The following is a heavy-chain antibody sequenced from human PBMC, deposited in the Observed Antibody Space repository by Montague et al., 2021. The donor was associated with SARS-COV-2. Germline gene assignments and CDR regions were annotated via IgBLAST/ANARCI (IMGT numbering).Heavy chain of an antibody. CDR2: IYYSGST. Sequence: SETLSLTCTVSGGSISSYYWSWIRQPPGKGLEWIWYIYYSGSTNYTPSLTSRVTISVDTSKNQFSLKLSSVTAADTAVYYCAREVRYYYDSSGPGAFDIWGQGTMVTVSS. J-gene: IGHJ3*02. CDR1: GGSISSYY. CDR3: AREVRYYYDSSGPGAFDI. V-gene: IGHV4-59*01. D-gene: IGHD3-22*01.